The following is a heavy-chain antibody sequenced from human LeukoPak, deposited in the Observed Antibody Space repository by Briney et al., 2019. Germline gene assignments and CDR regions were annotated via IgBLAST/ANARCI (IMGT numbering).Heavy chain of an antibody. CDR2: INPSGGST. V-gene: IGHV1-46*01. CDR1: GYTFTSYG. CDR3: ARVDGSPDY. Sequence: ASVKVSCKASGYTFTSYGISWVRQAPGQGLEWMGIINPSGGSTSYAQKFQGRVTITRDTSISTVYMELSSLRFEDTAVYFCARVDGSPDYWGQGTLVTVSS. J-gene: IGHJ4*02. D-gene: IGHD2-15*01.